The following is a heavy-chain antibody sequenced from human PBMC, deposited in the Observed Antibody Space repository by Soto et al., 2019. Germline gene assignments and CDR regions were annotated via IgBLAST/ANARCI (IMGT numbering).Heavy chain of an antibody. J-gene: IGHJ5*02. V-gene: IGHV3-21*01. D-gene: IGHD3-9*01. Sequence: GSLRLSCAASGFTFSSYSMNWVRQAPAKGLEWVSSISSSSSYIYYADSVKGRFTISRDNAKNSLYVQMNSLRAEDTAVYYCARDYCDILTDAFDPWGQGTLVTVSS. CDR3: ARDYCDILTDAFDP. CDR2: ISSSSSYI. CDR1: GFTFSSYS.